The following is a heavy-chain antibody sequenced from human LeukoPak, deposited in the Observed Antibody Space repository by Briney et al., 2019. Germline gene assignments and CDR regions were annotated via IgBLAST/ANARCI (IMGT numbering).Heavy chain of an antibody. Sequence: GGSLRLSCAASGFTFSDYYMSWIRQAPGKGLEWVSYISSSGSTIYYADSVKGRFTISRDNAKNSLYLQMNSLRAEDTAVYYCARDPTMVRRWTIYGMDVWGQGTTVTVSS. CDR3: ARDPTMVRRWTIYGMDV. CDR1: GFTFSDYY. V-gene: IGHV3-11*01. J-gene: IGHJ6*02. CDR2: ISSSGSTI. D-gene: IGHD3-10*01.